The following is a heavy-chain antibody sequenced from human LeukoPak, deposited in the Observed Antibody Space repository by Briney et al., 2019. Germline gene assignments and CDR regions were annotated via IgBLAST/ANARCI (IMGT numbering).Heavy chain of an antibody. J-gene: IGHJ5*02. D-gene: IGHD3-10*01. Sequence: SETLSLTCTVSGGSISSYYWSWIRQPAGKGLEWIGRIYTSGSTNYNPSLKSRVTMSVDTSKNQFSLKLSSVTAADTAVYYCARAAMLRGVIIPWFDPWGQGTLVTVSS. CDR3: ARAAMLRGVIIPWFDP. CDR1: GGSISSYY. V-gene: IGHV4-4*07. CDR2: IYTSGST.